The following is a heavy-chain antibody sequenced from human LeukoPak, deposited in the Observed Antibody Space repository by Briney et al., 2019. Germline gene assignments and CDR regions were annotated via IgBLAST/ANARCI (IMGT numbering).Heavy chain of an antibody. CDR3: ARTYGYNYGTSQPYYFGH. J-gene: IGHJ4*02. CDR1: GGSISSYY. V-gene: IGHV4-59*01. Sequence: PSETLSLTCTVSGGSISSYYWTWIRQPPGKGLGWIGYIYYSGSTNYNPSLKSRVTISVDTSKNQFSLKLSSVTAADTAVYYCARTYGYNYGTSQPYYFGHWGQGTLVTVSS. CDR2: IYYSGST. D-gene: IGHD5-18*01.